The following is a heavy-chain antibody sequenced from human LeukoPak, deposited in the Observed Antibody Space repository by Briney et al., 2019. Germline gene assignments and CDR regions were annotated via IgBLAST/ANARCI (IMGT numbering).Heavy chain of an antibody. Sequence: ASVKVSCKASGGTFSNYAISWVRQAPGQGLEWMGRIIPILGIANYAQKFQGRVTITADKSTSTAYMELSSLRSEDTAVYYCARYSDGGSSDYFDYWGQGTLVTVSS. CDR3: ARYSDGGSSDYFDY. CDR1: GGTFSNYA. D-gene: IGHD2-15*01. V-gene: IGHV1-69*04. J-gene: IGHJ4*02. CDR2: IIPILGIA.